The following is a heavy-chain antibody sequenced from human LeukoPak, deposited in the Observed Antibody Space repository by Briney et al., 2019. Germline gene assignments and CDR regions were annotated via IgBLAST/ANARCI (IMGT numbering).Heavy chain of an antibody. CDR3: ARGDDSSGYYY. Sequence: GASVKVSCTASGGTFSSYAISWVRQAPGQGLEWMGGIIPIFGTANYAQKFQGRVTITADKSTSTVYMELSSLRSEDTAVYYCARGDDSSGYYYWGQGTLVTVPS. CDR1: GGTFSSYA. D-gene: IGHD3-22*01. J-gene: IGHJ4*02. V-gene: IGHV1-69*06. CDR2: IIPIFGTA.